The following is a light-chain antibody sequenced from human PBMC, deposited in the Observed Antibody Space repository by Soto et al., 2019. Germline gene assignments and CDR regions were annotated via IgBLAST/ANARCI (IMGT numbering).Light chain of an antibody. CDR2: AAS. Sequence: DIQMTQSPSSLSGSIGDRVTITCRASQSIRSYLNWYQQKPGKAPKLLIYAASSLQSGVPSRFSGSGSATEFTLTITGLQPDDFATYYCQQYENYWTFGQGTKVDIK. CDR3: QQYENYWT. V-gene: IGKV1-39*01. CDR1: QSIRSY. J-gene: IGKJ1*01.